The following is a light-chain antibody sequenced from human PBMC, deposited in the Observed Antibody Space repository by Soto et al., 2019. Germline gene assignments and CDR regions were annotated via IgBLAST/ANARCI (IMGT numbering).Light chain of an antibody. CDR1: QSVSDNY. CDR2: GAS. CDR3: QQYGSSGT. J-gene: IGKJ1*01. Sequence: IVLTQSPGTQSVSAGERATLSWRASQSVSDNYLAWYQQKPGQAPRLLIYGASNRATGIPDRFSGSGSGTYFTLTISRLQPEDFAVYYCQQYGSSGTFGQGTKVDI. V-gene: IGKV3-20*01.